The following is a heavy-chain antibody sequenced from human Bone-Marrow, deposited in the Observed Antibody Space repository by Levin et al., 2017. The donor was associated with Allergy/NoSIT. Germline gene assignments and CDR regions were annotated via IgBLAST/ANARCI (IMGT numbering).Heavy chain of an antibody. CDR3: GRVSRLRWIDS. D-gene: IGHD4-23*01. CDR2: IYHSGST. Sequence: SQTLSLPCTVSGDSIRRFYWTWIRQSPGKGLEWIGYIYHSGSTDYNPSLKSRVTMSIDMSKDQFSLNLSSVSSADTAVYYCGRVSRLRWIDSWGQGTLVTVSS. V-gene: IGHV4-59*01. J-gene: IGHJ4*02. CDR1: GDSIRRFY.